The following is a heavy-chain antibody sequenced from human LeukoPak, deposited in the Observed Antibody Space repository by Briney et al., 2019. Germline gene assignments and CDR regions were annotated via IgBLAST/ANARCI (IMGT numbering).Heavy chain of an antibody. V-gene: IGHV4-34*01. D-gene: IGHD2-2*01. CDR3: ARSGKYPAYYYAMDV. CDR1: GGSFSGYY. J-gene: IGHJ6*02. Sequence: SETLSLTCAVYGGSFSGYYWSWIRQPPGKGLEWIGDINHSGSTNYNPSLKSRVTISVDTSKNQFSLKLSFVTAPDTAVYYCARSGKYPAYYYAMDVWGQGTTVTVSS. CDR2: INHSGST.